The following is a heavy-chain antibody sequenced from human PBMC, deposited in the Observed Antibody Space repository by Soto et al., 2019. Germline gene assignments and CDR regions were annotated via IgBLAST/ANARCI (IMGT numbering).Heavy chain of an antibody. CDR2: SYYSGST. V-gene: IGHV4-59*08. Sequence: QVQLQESGPGLVKPSETLSLTCTVSGGSISNYYWSWIRQPPGKGLERIGYSYYSGSTNYNPSLKSRFSISLGTSKNQFSLRLGSVTAADTAVYYCARHSRAVSYYGMDVLRQGTTVTVSS. D-gene: IGHD2-2*01. CDR1: GGSISNYY. J-gene: IGHJ6*02. CDR3: ARHSRAVSYYGMDV.